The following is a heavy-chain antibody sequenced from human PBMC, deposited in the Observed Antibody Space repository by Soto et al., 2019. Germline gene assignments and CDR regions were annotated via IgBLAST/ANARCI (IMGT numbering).Heavy chain of an antibody. CDR1: GGSISSGGYS. CDR2: IYHSGST. D-gene: IGHD3-22*01. Sequence: SETLSLTCAVSGGSISSGGYSWSWIRQPQGKGLEWIGYIYHSGSTYYNPSLKSRVTISVDRSKNQFSLMLSSVTAADTAVYYCARGKYYDSSGYHVPDYWGQGTLVTVSS. V-gene: IGHV4-30-2*01. CDR3: ARGKYYDSSGYHVPDY. J-gene: IGHJ4*02.